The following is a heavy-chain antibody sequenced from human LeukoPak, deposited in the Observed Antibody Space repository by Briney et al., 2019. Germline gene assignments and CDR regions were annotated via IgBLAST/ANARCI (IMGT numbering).Heavy chain of an antibody. D-gene: IGHD2-15*01. CDR1: GFTFSGYG. J-gene: IGHJ4*02. Sequence: PGGSLRLSCAASGFTFSGYGMSWVRQAPGKGLKWVSAISGSGGSTYYADSVKGRITISRDNSKNTLYLQMNSLRAEDTAVYYCAKGVGYCSGGSCQQFDYWGQGTLVTASS. CDR2: ISGSGGST. V-gene: IGHV3-23*01. CDR3: AKGVGYCSGGSCQQFDY.